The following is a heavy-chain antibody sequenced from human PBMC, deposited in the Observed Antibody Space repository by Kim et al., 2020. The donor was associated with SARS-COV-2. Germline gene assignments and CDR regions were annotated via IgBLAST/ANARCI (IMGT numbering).Heavy chain of an antibody. CDR1: GFTFTSSA. D-gene: IGHD3-3*01. J-gene: IGHJ6*03. CDR2: IVVGSGNT. V-gene: IGHV1-58*02. Sequence: SVKVSCKASGFTFTSSAMQWVRQARGERLEWIGWIVVGSGNTNYAQKFQERVTITWDMSTSTAYMELSSLRSEDTAAYYCAAGVVRDYYYYYMDVWGKGTTVTVSS. CDR3: AAGVVRDYYYYYMDV.